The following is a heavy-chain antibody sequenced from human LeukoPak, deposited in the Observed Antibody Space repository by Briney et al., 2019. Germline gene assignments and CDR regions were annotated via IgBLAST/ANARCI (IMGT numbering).Heavy chain of an antibody. J-gene: IGHJ4*02. CDR1: GGSISSYS. CDR2: IYTSGST. CDR3: ASSYSGSHPIFDY. D-gene: IGHD1-26*01. V-gene: IGHV4-4*07. Sequence: SETLSLTCTVSGGSISSYSWSWIRQPAGKGLEWIGRIYTSGSTNYNPSLKSRVTMSVDTSKNQFSLKLSSATAADTAVYYCASSYSGSHPIFDYWGQGTLVTVSS.